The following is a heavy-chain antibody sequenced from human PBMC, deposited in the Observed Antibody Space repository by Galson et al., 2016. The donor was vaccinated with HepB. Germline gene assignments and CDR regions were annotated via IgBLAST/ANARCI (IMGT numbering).Heavy chain of an antibody. CDR3: AKWSDAAATY. V-gene: IGHV3-23*01. CDR1: GFTFSTYA. CDR2: ISGSGDTT. D-gene: IGHD6-13*01. Sequence: SLRLSCAGTGFTFSTYAMSWVRQAPGKRLEWVSAISGSGDTTYYADSVKGRFSISRVNSKNTLYLQMSSLTAEDTAVYYCAKWSDAAATYWGQGALVTVSS. J-gene: IGHJ4*02.